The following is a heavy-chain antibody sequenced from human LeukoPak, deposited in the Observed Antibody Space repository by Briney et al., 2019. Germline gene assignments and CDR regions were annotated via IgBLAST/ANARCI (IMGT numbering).Heavy chain of an antibody. CDR1: GGSFSGYY. Sequence: SETLSLTCAVYGGSFSGYYWSWIRQPPGKGLEWIGEINHSGSTNYNPSLKSRVTISVDTSENQFSLKLSSVTAADTAVYYCARGGGARRPWELRGWFDPWGQGTLVTVSS. D-gene: IGHD1-26*01. V-gene: IGHV4-34*01. CDR3: ARGGGARRPWELRGWFDP. J-gene: IGHJ5*02. CDR2: INHSGST.